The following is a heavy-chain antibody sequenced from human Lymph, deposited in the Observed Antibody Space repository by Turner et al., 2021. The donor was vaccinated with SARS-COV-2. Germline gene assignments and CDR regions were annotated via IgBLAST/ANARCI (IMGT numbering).Heavy chain of an antibody. CDR2: ISSSSSYI. CDR3: ARDIPTTADYFDY. D-gene: IGHD4-17*01. CDR1: GFTFSTCS. J-gene: IGHJ4*02. Sequence: EVQLVASGGGLVKPGGSLIPTCAASGFTFSTCSMNWGRQAAGKGLEWISAISSSSSYIYYADSVKGRFTISRDDAKNSLYLQMNSLRAEDTAVYFCARDIPTTADYFDYWGQGTLVTVSS. V-gene: IGHV3-21*01.